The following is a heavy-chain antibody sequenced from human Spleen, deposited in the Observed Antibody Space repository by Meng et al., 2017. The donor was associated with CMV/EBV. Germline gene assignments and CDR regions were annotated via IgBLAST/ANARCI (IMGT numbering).Heavy chain of an antibody. J-gene: IGHJ4*02. CDR3: AFMITFGGVIDAFDY. D-gene: IGHD3-16*02. CDR2: INHSGSS. Sequence: VRLPQGVARLLTRSETRSLACSVDGGFFIGYYWSCIRQPPGKGLEWIGEINHSGSSNYNPSLKSRVTISVDTSKNQFSLKLSSVTAADTAVYYCAFMITFGGVIDAFDYWGQGTLVTVSS. V-gene: IGHV4-34*02. CDR1: GGFFIGYY.